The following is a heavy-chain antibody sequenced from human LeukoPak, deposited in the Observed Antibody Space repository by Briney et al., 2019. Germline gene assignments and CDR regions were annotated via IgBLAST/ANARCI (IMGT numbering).Heavy chain of an antibody. D-gene: IGHD6-19*01. V-gene: IGHV3-7*03. CDR3: ARDGGWYGSAY. CDR1: GFTFSTFW. CDR2: INQGGSEK. J-gene: IGHJ4*02. Sequence: GGSLRLSCAASGFTFSTFWTTWVRQAPGKGLEWVANINQGGSEKYYVDSVKGRFTISRDNANNSLYLQMNNLRAEDTAVYYCARDGGWYGSAYWGQGTLVTVSS.